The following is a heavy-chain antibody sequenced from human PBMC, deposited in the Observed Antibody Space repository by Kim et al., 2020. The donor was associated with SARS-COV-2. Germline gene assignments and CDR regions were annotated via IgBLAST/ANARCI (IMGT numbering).Heavy chain of an antibody. V-gene: IGHV3-23*01. CDR2: ITGSGDYT. J-gene: IGHJ4*02. Sequence: GGSLRLSCAASGFTFNHYAMSWVRQAPGKGLEWVSTITGSGDYTYYGYSVRGRFTISRDNSKSTLYLQMNSLRVEDTAVYYCARVLSGWLQGYDYWGQGTLVTVSS. CDR3: ARVLSGWLQGYDY. CDR1: GFTFNHYA. D-gene: IGHD6-19*01.